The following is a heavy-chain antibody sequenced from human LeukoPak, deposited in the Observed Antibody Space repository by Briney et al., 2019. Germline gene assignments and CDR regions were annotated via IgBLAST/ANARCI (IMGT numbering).Heavy chain of an antibody. Sequence: GASVKVSFMASVGTFINYGVSWVRQAPGQGLEWMGRIIPILAITNYAHKFQGRVTITADKSTGTAYMQLSSLRSEDTAVYYCARTNYYDSSGYQGAGTYYYGMDVWGRGTTVTVSS. CDR1: VGTFINYG. V-gene: IGHV1-69*04. CDR3: ARTNYYDSSGYQGAGTYYYGMDV. CDR2: IIPILAIT. J-gene: IGHJ6*02. D-gene: IGHD3-22*01.